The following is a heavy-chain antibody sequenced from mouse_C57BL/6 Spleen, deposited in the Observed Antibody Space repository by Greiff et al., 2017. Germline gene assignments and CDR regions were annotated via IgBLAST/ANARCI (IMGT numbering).Heavy chain of an antibody. Sequence: QVQLQQSGAELVRPGASVTLSCKASGYTFTDYEMHWVKQTPVHGLEWIGAIDPETGGTAYNQKFKGKAILTADKSSSTAYMELRSLTSEDSAVYYCTIYDGYYGWYFDGWGTGTTVTVSS. V-gene: IGHV1-15*01. CDR1: GYTFTDYE. CDR3: TIYDGYYGWYFDG. CDR2: IDPETGGT. J-gene: IGHJ1*03. D-gene: IGHD2-3*01.